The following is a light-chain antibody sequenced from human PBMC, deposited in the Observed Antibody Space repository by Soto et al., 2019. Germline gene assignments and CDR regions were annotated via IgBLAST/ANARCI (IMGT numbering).Light chain of an antibody. J-gene: IGKJ5*01. CDR2: GAS. V-gene: IGKV3-15*01. Sequence: EIVMTQSPATLSVSPGERATLSCRASQSVSNNLAWYQQKPGQAPRLLIYGASTRATGIPARFSGSGSGTEFTLTISSLQSEDFALYYCQQYNKWSLITFGQGTRLEI. CDR3: QQYNKWSLIT. CDR1: QSVSNN.